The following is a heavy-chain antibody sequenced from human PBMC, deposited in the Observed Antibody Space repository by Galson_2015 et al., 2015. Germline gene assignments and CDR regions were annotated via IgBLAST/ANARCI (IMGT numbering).Heavy chain of an antibody. D-gene: IGHD5-24*01. CDR1: GYTFTGHY. J-gene: IGHJ4*02. Sequence: SVKVSCKASGYTFTGHYLHWVRQAPGQGLEWMGWLHPISANTNYAQNFQAWVTMTWDTSISTAYLEVSRLRSDDTAVYYCARQTADGYKLDFWGQGTLVTVSS. V-gene: IGHV1-2*04. CDR3: ARQTADGYKLDF. CDR2: LHPISANT.